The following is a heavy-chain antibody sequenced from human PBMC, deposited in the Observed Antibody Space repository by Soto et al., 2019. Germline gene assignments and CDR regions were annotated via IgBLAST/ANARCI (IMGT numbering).Heavy chain of an antibody. V-gene: IGHV4-59*08. Sequence: PSETLSLTCTVSGGSISSYYWSWIRQPPGKGLEWLGYIYYSGSTNYNPSLKSRVTISVDTSKNQFSLKLSPGTAADTAVPYCSRHGDRFTVFGVVTGPMSAFGDWGQGT. D-gene: IGHD3-3*01. J-gene: IGHJ4*02. CDR3: SRHGDRFTVFGVVTGPMSAFGD. CDR2: IYYSGST. CDR1: GGSISSYY.